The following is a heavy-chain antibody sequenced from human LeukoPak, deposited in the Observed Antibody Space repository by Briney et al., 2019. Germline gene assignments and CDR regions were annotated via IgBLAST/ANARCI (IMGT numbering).Heavy chain of an antibody. J-gene: IGHJ5*02. D-gene: IGHD3-10*01. Sequence: ASVKVSCKASGYTFTGHYMYWVRQAPGQGLEWMGWIHPNSGGTKYAQKFQGRVTMTRDTSITTAYMELSRLKSDDTAVYYCARGAKTHYYGSGSYRTGNWFDPWGQGTLVTVSS. CDR3: ARGAKTHYYGSGSYRTGNWFDP. V-gene: IGHV1-2*02. CDR1: GYTFTGHY. CDR2: IHPNSGGT.